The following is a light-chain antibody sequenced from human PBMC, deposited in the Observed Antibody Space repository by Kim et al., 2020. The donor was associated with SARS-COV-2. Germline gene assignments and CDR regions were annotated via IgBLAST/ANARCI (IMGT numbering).Light chain of an antibody. J-gene: IGLJ2*01. Sequence: QSVLTQSPSASGTPGQRVTISCSGSSSNIGSNTVNWYQQLPGTAPKLLIYSDNQRPSGVPDRFSGSKSGTSASLAVSGLQSEDEADYYCATWDDSLNGVVFGGGSQLTDL. CDR2: SDN. CDR3: ATWDDSLNGVV. V-gene: IGLV1-44*01. CDR1: SSNIGSNT.